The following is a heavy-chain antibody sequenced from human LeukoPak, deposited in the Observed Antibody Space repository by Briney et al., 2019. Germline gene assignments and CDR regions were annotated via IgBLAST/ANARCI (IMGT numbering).Heavy chain of an antibody. V-gene: IGHV3-30*04. Sequence: QTEGSLRLSCAASGFTFSSYAMHWVRQAPGKGLEWVAVISYDGSNKYYADSVKGRFTISRDKSKNMLYVQMNSLRAEDTAVYYCARARFGELGVPDFDYWGQGTLVTVSS. CDR2: ISYDGSNK. CDR1: GFTFSSYA. D-gene: IGHD3-10*01. J-gene: IGHJ4*02. CDR3: ARARFGELGVPDFDY.